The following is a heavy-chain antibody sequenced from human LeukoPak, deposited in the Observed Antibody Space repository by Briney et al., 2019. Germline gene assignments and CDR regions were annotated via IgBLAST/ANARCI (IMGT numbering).Heavy chain of an antibody. CDR1: GFAFSSYS. V-gene: IGHV3-21*01. CDR3: ARVSYGGPPAY. Sequence: MAGGSLRLSCAASGFAFSSYSMNWVRQAPGKGLEWVSSISSSSSYIYYADSVKGRFTISRDNAKNSLYLQMNSLRAEDTAVYYCARVSYGGPPAYWGQGTLVTVSS. CDR2: ISSSSSYI. D-gene: IGHD4-23*01. J-gene: IGHJ4*02.